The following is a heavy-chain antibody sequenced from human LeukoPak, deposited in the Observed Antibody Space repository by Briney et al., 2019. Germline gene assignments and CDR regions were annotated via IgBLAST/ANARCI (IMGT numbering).Heavy chain of an antibody. J-gene: IGHJ4*02. V-gene: IGHV3-74*01. CDR3: AKDLHYGSADY. CDR2: NNPDGSTT. Sequence: GGSLRLSCAASGFTFSNYWMHWVRQDPGKGLVWVSFNNPDGSTTNYADSVKGRFTISRDNAKNALYLQMNSLRAEDTAVYYCAKDLHYGSADYWGQGTLVTVSS. CDR1: GFTFSNYW. D-gene: IGHD3-10*01.